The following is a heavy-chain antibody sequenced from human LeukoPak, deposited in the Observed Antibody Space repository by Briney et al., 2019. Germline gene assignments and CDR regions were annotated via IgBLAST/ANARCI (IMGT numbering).Heavy chain of an antibody. CDR3: ASPLLWGSYRTDY. CDR1: GFTFSSYA. Sequence: PGGSLRLSCAASGFTFSSYAMSWVRQAPGKGLEWVSAISGSGGSTYYADSVKGRFTISRDNSKNTLYLHMNSLRAEDTAVYYCASPLLWGSYRTDYWGQGTLVTVSS. D-gene: IGHD3-16*02. CDR2: ISGSGGST. J-gene: IGHJ4*02. V-gene: IGHV3-23*01.